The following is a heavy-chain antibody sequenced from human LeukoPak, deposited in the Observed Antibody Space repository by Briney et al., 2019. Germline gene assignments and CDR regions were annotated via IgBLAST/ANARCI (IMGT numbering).Heavy chain of an antibody. CDR2: INPNTGGT. J-gene: IGHJ4*02. V-gene: IGHV1-2*06. Sequence: ASVKVSCKASGYTFTGYYMNWVRQAPGQGLEWMGRINPNTGGTNYAQNFQGSVTMTRDTSITTVYMELSRLRSDDTAVYYCARDLEVAAAGNNWGQGTLVTVSS. D-gene: IGHD6-13*01. CDR1: GYTFTGYY. CDR3: ARDLEVAAAGNN.